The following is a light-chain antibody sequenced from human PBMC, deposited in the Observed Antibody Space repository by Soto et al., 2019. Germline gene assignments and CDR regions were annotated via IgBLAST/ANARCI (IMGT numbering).Light chain of an antibody. J-gene: IGKJ1*01. Sequence: GARVTITCRASQSISSYLNWYQQKPGKAPKLLIYAASSLQSGVPSRFSGSGSGTDFTLTISSLQPEDFATYYCQQSYSTLRGTFGQGTKVDIK. CDR2: AAS. CDR1: QSISSY. CDR3: QQSYSTLRGT. V-gene: IGKV1-39*01.